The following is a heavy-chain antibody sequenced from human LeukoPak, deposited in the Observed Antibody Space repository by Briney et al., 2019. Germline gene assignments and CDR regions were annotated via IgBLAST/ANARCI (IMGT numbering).Heavy chain of an antibody. J-gene: IGHJ4*02. D-gene: IGHD3-10*01. Sequence: GGSLRLSCAASGFTFDDYAMHWVRQAPGKGLEWVSGISWNSGSIGYADSVKGRFTISRANAKNSLYLQMNSLRAEDTALYYCAKDSGGLLWFGELSHFDYWGQGTLVTVSS. V-gene: IGHV3-9*01. CDR1: GFTFDDYA. CDR3: AKDSGGLLWFGELSHFDY. CDR2: ISWNSGSI.